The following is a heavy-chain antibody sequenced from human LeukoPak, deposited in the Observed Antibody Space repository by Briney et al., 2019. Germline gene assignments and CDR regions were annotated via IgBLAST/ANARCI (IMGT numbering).Heavy chain of an antibody. CDR1: GGTFSSYA. J-gene: IGHJ4*02. CDR2: IIPILGIA. D-gene: IGHD5-24*01. V-gene: IGHV1-69*04. Sequence: EASVKVSCKASGGTFSSYAISWVRQAPGQGLEWMGRIIPILGIANYAQKFQGRVAITADKSTSTAYMELSSLRSEDTAVYYCALNRDGYNPFDYWGQGTLVTVSS. CDR3: ALNRDGYNPFDY.